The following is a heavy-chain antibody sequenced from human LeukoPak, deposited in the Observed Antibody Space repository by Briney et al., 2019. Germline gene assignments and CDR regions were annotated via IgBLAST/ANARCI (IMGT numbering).Heavy chain of an antibody. CDR3: ARAIHGAT. Sequence: GGSLRLSCAASGFTVGSNYMSWVRQAPGKGLEWVSIIYSGGGTFYADSVKGRFTISRDNSKNTLYLQMNSLRAEDTAVYYCARAIHGATWGQGTLVTVSS. J-gene: IGHJ5*02. CDR2: IYSGGGT. V-gene: IGHV3-66*01. CDR1: GFTVGSNY. D-gene: IGHD3-10*01.